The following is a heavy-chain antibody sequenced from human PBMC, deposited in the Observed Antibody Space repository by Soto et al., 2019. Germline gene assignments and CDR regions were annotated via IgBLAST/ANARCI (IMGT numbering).Heavy chain of an antibody. J-gene: IGHJ5*02. CDR3: TRRYNWNDNYFDP. V-gene: IGHV4-38-2*01. CDR1: GDSIIGIYH. Sequence: SETLSLTCAVSGDSIIGIYHWAWIRQPPGRSLEWIASIFHTGTTYYTPSLKSRATISVDTSKNQFSLRLTSVTAADTAIYYCTRRYNWNDNYFDPWGPGALVTVSS. CDR2: IFHTGTT. D-gene: IGHD1-20*01.